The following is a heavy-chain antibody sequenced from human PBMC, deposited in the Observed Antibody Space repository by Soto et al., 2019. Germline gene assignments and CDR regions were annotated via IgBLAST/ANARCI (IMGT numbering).Heavy chain of an antibody. V-gene: IGHV4-34*01. CDR3: ARGPAVAGLFDY. Sequence: SETLSLTCAVYGGSFSGYYWSWIRQPPGKGLEWIGEINHSGSTNYNPSLKSRVTISVDTSKNRFSLKLSSVTAADTAVYYCARGPAVAGLFDYWGQGTLVTVSS. D-gene: IGHD6-19*01. J-gene: IGHJ4*02. CDR2: INHSGST. CDR1: GGSFSGYY.